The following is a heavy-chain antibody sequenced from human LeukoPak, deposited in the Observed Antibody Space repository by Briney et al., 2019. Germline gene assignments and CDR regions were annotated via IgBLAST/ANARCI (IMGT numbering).Heavy chain of an antibody. Sequence: GSLRLSCAASGFTFSSYSMNWVRQAPGKGLEWIGEINHSGSTNYNPSLKSRVTISVDTSKNQFSLKLSSVTAADTAVYYCARVNINNWHSCDYWGQGTLVTVSS. V-gene: IGHV4-34*01. CDR1: GFTFSSYS. D-gene: IGHD1-1*01. J-gene: IGHJ4*02. CDR2: INHSGST. CDR3: ARVNINNWHSCDY.